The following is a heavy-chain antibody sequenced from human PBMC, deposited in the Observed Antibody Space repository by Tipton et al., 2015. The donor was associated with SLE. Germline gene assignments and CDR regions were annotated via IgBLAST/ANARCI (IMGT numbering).Heavy chain of an antibody. D-gene: IGHD6-19*01. Sequence: TLSLTCTVSGGSISYLYHYWSWIRQPAGKGLEWIGGFSFSGTTNYNPSLKSRITISGDTSKNQFSLNLTSVTAADTAVYYCARLPRSGGWYEDYWGQGILVTVSS. CDR3: ARLPRSGGWYEDY. J-gene: IGHJ4*02. V-gene: IGHV4-61*02. CDR1: GGSISYLYHY. CDR2: FSFSGTT.